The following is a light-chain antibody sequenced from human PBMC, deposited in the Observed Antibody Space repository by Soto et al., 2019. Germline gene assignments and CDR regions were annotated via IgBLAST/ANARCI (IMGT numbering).Light chain of an antibody. V-gene: IGKV1-9*01. J-gene: IGKJ1*01. Sequence: IHLTQSPSSLSASVGDRVTITCRASQAIASYLAWYLQKPGKAPKLLIYAASTLHSGVPSRFSGSGSGTDFTLTIRTLEPEDFAVYYCQQYGSSPRTFGQGTKVDIK. CDR3: QQYGSSPRT. CDR2: AAS. CDR1: QAIASY.